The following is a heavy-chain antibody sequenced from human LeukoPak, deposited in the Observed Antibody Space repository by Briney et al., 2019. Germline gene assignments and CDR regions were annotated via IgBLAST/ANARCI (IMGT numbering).Heavy chain of an antibody. D-gene: IGHD4-23*01. J-gene: IGHJ3*02. CDR3: ASDYGGNNAFDI. CDR2: IYSGGST. Sequence: GGYLRLSCAASGFTVSSNYMSWVRQATGKGLEWGSVIYSGGSTYYADSVKGRFTISRDNSKNTLYLQMNSLRAEDTAVYYCASDYGGNNAFDIWGQGTMVTVSS. CDR1: GFTVSSNY. V-gene: IGHV3-66*01.